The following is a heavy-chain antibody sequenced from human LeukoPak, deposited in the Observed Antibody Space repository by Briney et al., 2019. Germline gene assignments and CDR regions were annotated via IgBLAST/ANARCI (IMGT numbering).Heavy chain of an antibody. Sequence: PSETLSLTCTVSGGSISSSSYYWGWIRQPPGKGLEWIGSIYYSGSTYYNPSLKSRVTISVDTSKNQFSLKLSSVTAADTAVYYCARRGVGATDGPDYWGQGTLVTVSS. J-gene: IGHJ4*02. CDR3: ARRGVGATDGPDY. CDR1: GGSISSSSYY. D-gene: IGHD1-26*01. CDR2: IYYSGST. V-gene: IGHV4-39*01.